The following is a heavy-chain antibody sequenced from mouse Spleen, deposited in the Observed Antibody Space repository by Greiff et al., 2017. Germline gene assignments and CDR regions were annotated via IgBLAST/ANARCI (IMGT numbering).Heavy chain of an antibody. CDR2: IDPSDSYT. J-gene: IGHJ2*01. CDR3: ARNWGFDY. D-gene: IGHD4-1*01. CDR1: GYTFTSYW. V-gene: IGHV1-50*01. Sequence: VQLQQSGAELVKPGASVKLSCKASGYTFTSYWMQWVKQRPGQGLEWIGEIDPSDSYTNYNQKFKGKATLTVDTSSSTAYMQLSSLTSEDSAVYYCARNWGFDYWGQGTTLTVSS.